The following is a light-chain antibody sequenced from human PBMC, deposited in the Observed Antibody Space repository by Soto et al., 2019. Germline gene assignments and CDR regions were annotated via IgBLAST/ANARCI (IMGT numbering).Light chain of an antibody. CDR3: AAWDDSLNGVL. CDR1: SSNIGSNT. J-gene: IGLJ2*01. Sequence: QYVLTQPPSASGTPGQRVTISCSGSSSNIGSNTVNWYQQLPGTAPKLLIYSNNQRPSGVPDRFSGSKSGTSASLAISGLQSEDEADYYCAAWDDSLNGVLFGGGTKLTVL. CDR2: SNN. V-gene: IGLV1-44*01.